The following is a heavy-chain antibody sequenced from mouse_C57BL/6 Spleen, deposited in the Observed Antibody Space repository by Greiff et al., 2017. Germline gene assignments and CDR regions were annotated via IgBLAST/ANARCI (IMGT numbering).Heavy chain of an antibody. V-gene: IGHV1-80*01. CDR3: AKRGYDSSYSFYY. D-gene: IGHD1-1*01. Sequence: LQQSGASVKISCKASGYAFSSYWMNWVKQRPGKGLEWIGQIYPGDGDTNYNGKFKGKATLTADKSSSTAYMQLSSLTSEESAVYFCAKRGYDSSYSFYYEGQGTALTVSS. CDR2: IYPGDGDT. CDR1: GYAFSSYW. J-gene: IGHJ2*01.